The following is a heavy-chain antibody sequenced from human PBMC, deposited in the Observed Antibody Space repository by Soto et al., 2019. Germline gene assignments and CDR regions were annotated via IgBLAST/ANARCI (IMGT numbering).Heavy chain of an antibody. CDR1: GGSIRGSNFY. D-gene: IGHD2-15*01. Sequence: QLQLQESGPGLVKPSETLSLTCTVSGGSIRGSNFYWDWIRQPPGKGLEWIGNIHESGRTYYNPSLKSRGTISVDTSENQFSLQLNSVTAADTAVYYCGKHSGDKTFDIWGQGTMVAVSS. CDR3: GKHSGDKTFDI. CDR2: IHESGRT. J-gene: IGHJ3*02. V-gene: IGHV4-39*01.